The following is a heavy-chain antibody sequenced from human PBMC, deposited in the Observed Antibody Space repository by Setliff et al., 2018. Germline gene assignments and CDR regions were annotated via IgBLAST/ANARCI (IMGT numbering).Heavy chain of an antibody. CDR2: IFPKAGNT. CDR1: GYTFTSYG. Sequence: ASVKVSCKASGYTFTSYGISWVRQAPGQGLEWMGWIFPKAGNTYFPHKVQGRVTMTTDTSTGTAYMELRGLRSDDTAVYYCSRLVRFCTTSTCQGASASEHWGQGTLVTVSS. V-gene: IGHV1-18*01. J-gene: IGHJ4*02. CDR3: SRLVRFCTTSTCQGASASEH. D-gene: IGHD2-8*01.